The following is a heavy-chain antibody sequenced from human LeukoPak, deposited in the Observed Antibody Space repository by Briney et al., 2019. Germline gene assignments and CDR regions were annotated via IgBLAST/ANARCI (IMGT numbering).Heavy chain of an antibody. CDR3: ARGGRSWYDY. CDR2: IYYSGST. CDR1: GFTFSSNSM. J-gene: IGHJ4*02. Sequence: GSLRLSCAASGFTFSSNSMNWVRQPPGKGLEWIGSIYYSGSTYYNPSLKSRVTISVDKSKNQFSLKLSSVTAADTAVYYCARGGRSWYDYWGQGTLVTVSS. D-gene: IGHD6-13*01. V-gene: IGHV4-39*07.